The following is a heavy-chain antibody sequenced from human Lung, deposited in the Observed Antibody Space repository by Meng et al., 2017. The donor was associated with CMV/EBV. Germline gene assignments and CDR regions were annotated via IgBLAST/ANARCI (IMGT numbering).Heavy chain of an antibody. D-gene: IGHD2/OR15-2a*01. CDR2: ISSSGTYI. CDR1: GFTFSTYS. CDR3: ARDVSPRSSAYFGIYYFYALHL. J-gene: IGHJ6*04. Sequence: GESLKISCAASGFTFSTYSMNWVRQAPGKGLEWVSSISSSGTYIYYIDSVKGRFTISRDNAQNSLYLQMNSLRAEDTAVYYCARDVSPRSSAYFGIYYFYALHLWGKGTTVTVSS. V-gene: IGHV3-21*01.